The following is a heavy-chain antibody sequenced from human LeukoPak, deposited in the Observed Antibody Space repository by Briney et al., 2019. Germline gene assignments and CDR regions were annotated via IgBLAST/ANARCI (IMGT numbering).Heavy chain of an antibody. CDR1: GFIFNNYG. CDR3: ARDRSWGIDY. V-gene: IGHV3-48*01. D-gene: IGHD7-27*01. CDR2: IKGRSDAI. Sequence: GGSLRLSCTASGFIFNNYGMNWVRQAPGKGLEWISYIKGRSDAIHYADSVKGRFTISRDNSKNTLYLQMNSLRAEDTAVYYCARDRSWGIDYWGQGTLVTVSS. J-gene: IGHJ4*02.